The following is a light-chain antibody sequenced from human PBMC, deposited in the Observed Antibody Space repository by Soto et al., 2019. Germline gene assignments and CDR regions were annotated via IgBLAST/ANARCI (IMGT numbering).Light chain of an antibody. Sequence: QSALTQPASVSGSPGQSITISCTGTSSDVGGYNYVSWYQQQPGKAPKFMIYDVSNRPSGVSNRFSGSKSGNTASLTISGLQAEDEDDYYCCSYTTSNTRQIVFGTGTQLTVL. V-gene: IGLV2-14*01. J-gene: IGLJ1*01. CDR2: DVS. CDR3: CSYTTSNTRQIV. CDR1: SSDVGGYNY.